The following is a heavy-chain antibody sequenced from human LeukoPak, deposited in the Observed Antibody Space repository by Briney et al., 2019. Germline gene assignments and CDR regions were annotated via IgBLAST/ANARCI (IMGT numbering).Heavy chain of an antibody. CDR2: IKSKTGGGTT. Sequence: GGSLRLSCAASGFTFSNAWMSWVRQAPGKGLEWVGRIKSKTGGGTTDYAAPVKDRFTISRDDSKNTLYLQMNSLKTEDTAVYFCTTTRTYYDYIWGTYRCFFDYWGQGTLVTVSS. V-gene: IGHV3-15*01. D-gene: IGHD3-16*02. J-gene: IGHJ4*02. CDR3: TTTRTYYDYIWGTYRCFFDY. CDR1: GFTFSNAW.